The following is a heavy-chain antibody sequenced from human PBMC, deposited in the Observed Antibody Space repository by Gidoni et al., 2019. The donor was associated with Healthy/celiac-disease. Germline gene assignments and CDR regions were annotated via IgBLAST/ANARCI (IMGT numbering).Heavy chain of an antibody. J-gene: IGHJ4*02. V-gene: IGHV3-48*03. CDR3: AGTSSGGSYSSFDY. CDR1: VLPLGSYE. D-gene: IGHD1-26*01. Sequence: EVQLVESGGGLVQPGGSLRLSLAPSVLPLGSYERNWGRQAPGKGLGWVSYISSSGSTIYYADSVKGRYTISRDNAKNSLYLQMNSLRAEDTAVYYCAGTSSGGSYSSFDYWGQGTLVTVSS. CDR2: ISSSGSTI.